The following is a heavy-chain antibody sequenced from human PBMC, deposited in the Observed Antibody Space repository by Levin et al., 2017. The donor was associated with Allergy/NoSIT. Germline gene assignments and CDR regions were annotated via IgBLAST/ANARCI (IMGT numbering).Heavy chain of an antibody. CDR2: ISRSGST. CDR1: GDSTNNYF. D-gene: IGHD3-22*01. CDR3: ARFFSSYHSGGYYQPNYFDY. V-gene: IGHV4-59*08. J-gene: IGHJ4*02. Sequence: SQTLSLTCTVSGDSTNNYFWSWIRQPPGKGLEWIGYISRSGSTRDNPSLRSRLSISVDTSKTHFSLKLNSVTAADTAVYYCARFFSSYHSGGYYQPNYFDYWGQGTLVTVSS.